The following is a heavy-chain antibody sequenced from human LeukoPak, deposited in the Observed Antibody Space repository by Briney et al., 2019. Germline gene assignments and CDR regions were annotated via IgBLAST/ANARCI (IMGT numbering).Heavy chain of an antibody. D-gene: IGHD2-2*01. CDR3: ASPHPYCSSTSCYAFDI. J-gene: IGHJ3*02. CDR1: GYTFTSYY. CDR2: INPSGGST. Sequence: GASVKVSCKASGYTFTSYYMHWVRQAPGQGLEWMGIINPSGGSTSYAQKFQGRVTMTRDTSTSTVYMELSSLRSEDTAVYYCASPHPYCSSTSCYAFDIWGQGTMVTVPS. V-gene: IGHV1-46*01.